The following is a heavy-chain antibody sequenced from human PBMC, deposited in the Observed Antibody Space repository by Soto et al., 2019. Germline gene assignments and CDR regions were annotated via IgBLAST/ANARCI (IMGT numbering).Heavy chain of an antibody. CDR2: IIPIFGTA. D-gene: IGHD3-10*01. V-gene: IGHV1-69*13. CDR1: GYTFTSYA. J-gene: IGHJ4*02. CDR3: ARESYMVRGSRQPTPQD. Sequence: SVKVSCKASGYTFTSYAMHWVRQAPGQGLEWMGGIIPIFGTANYAQKFQGRVTITADESTSTAYMELSSLRAEDTAVYYCARESYMVRGSRQPTPQDWGQGTLVTVSS.